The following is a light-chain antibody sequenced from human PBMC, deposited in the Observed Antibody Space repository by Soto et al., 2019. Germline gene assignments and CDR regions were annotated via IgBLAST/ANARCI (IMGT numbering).Light chain of an antibody. CDR1: HSLVYSDGIAY. CDR2: KVS. CDR3: MQGTHWPPYT. J-gene: IGKJ2*01. Sequence: DVVMTQSPLSLPVTLGQPASISCRSSHSLVYSDGIAYLNWFQQRPGQSPRRLIYKVSYRDSGVPDRFSGSGSGTDFILRISRVEAEDVGVYYCMQGTHWPPYTFGQGTKLEIK. V-gene: IGKV2-30*01.